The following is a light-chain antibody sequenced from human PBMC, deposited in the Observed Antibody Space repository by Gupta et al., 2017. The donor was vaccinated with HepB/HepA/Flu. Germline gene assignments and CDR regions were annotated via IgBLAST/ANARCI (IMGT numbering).Light chain of an antibody. CDR3: QQYGSSFPIT. J-gene: IGKJ5*01. V-gene: IGKV3-20*01. CDR1: QTVNSRY. CDR2: GAS. Sequence: EIALTQSPVILSLSPGDRVTLACRASQTVNSRYFAWYKQKPGQAPRVLIYGASSRATGTPDRFSGSGSGTDFTLTISRLEPEDYAVYYCQQYGSSFPITFGQGTRLDI.